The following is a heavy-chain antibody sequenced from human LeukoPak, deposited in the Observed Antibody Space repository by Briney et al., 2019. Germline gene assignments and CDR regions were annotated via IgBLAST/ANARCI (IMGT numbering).Heavy chain of an antibody. D-gene: IGHD3-10*01. CDR3: ARETQNFGDYYFDY. Sequence: GRSLRLSCAASGFTFSSYAMHWVRQAPGKGLEWVAVISYDGSNKYYADSVKGRFTISRDNSKNTLYLQMNSLRAEDTAVYYCARETQNFGDYYFDYWGQGTLVTVSS. V-gene: IGHV3-30*01. CDR2: ISYDGSNK. CDR1: GFTFSSYA. J-gene: IGHJ4*02.